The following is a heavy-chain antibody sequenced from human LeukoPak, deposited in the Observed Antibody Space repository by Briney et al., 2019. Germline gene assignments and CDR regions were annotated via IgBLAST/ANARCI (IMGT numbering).Heavy chain of an antibody. Sequence: GGSLRLSCAASGFTFSSYSMTWVRQAPGKGLEWVSSISSSSSYIYYAGSVKGRFTISRDNAKNSLYLQMNSLRAEDTAVYYCARDRASGGSQRLDYWGQGTLVTVSS. CDR1: GFTFSSYS. CDR2: ISSSSSYI. CDR3: ARDRASGGSQRLDY. J-gene: IGHJ4*02. V-gene: IGHV3-21*01. D-gene: IGHD1-26*01.